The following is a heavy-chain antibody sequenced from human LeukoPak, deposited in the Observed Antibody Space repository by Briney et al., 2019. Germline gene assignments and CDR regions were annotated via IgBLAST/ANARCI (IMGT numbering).Heavy chain of an antibody. V-gene: IGHV4-39*07. CDR1: GGSISSSSYY. CDR2: IYYSGST. CDR3: SRRVGYYNWFDP. J-gene: IGHJ5*02. D-gene: IGHD3-22*01. Sequence: PSETLSLTCTVSGGSISSSSYYWGWIRQPPGKGLEWIGSIYYSGSTYYNPSLKSRVTISVDTSKNQFSLKLSSVTAADTAVYYCSRRVGYYNWFDPWGQGTLVTVSS.